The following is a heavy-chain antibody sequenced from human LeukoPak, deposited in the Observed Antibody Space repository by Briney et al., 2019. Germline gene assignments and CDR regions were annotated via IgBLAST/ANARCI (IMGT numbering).Heavy chain of an antibody. V-gene: IGHV3-33*01. CDR2: IWYDGSNK. CDR1: GFTFSSYG. D-gene: IGHD6-6*01. Sequence: GGSLRLSCAASGFTFSSYGMHWVRQAPGKGLEWVAVIWYDGSNKYYADSVKGRFTISRDNSKNTLYLQMNSLRAEDTAVYYCARSGSIAARMYYFDYWGQGTLVTVSP. J-gene: IGHJ4*02. CDR3: ARSGSIAARMYYFDY.